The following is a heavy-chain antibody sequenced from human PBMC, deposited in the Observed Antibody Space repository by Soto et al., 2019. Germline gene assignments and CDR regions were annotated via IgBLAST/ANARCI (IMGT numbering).Heavy chain of an antibody. Sequence: EVQLLESGGGLVQPGGSLGLSCAASGFTFSSYAISWVRQAPGKGLEWVSAISGSGGSTYYADSVKGRFTISRDNSKNTLYLQMNSLRAEDTAVYYCAKGRIVGAKTPEYFQHWGQGTLVTVSS. CDR1: GFTFSSYA. J-gene: IGHJ1*01. CDR3: AKGRIVGAKTPEYFQH. CDR2: ISGSGGST. D-gene: IGHD1-26*01. V-gene: IGHV3-23*01.